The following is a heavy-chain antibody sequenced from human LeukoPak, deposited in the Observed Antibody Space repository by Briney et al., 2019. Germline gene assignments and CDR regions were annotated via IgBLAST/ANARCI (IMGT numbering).Heavy chain of an antibody. V-gene: IGHV3-48*01. CDR1: GFTFSSYS. Sequence: GGSLRLSCAASGFTFSSYSMNWVRQAPGKGLEWVSYISSSSSTIYYADSVKGRFTISRDNAKNSLYLQMNSLRAEDTAVYYCARDAQTIFGVVIGGYYMDVWGKGTTVTVSS. CDR3: ARDAQTIFGVVIGGYYMDV. D-gene: IGHD3-3*01. CDR2: ISSSSSTI. J-gene: IGHJ6*03.